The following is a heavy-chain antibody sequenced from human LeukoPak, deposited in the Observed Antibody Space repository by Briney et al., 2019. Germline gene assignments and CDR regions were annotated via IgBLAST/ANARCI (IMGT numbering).Heavy chain of an antibody. CDR2: ISSSGGTT. Sequence: PGGSLRLSCAASGFTFSSYAMSWVRQAPGKGREWVSGISSSGGTTYYADSVKGRFTISRDNSKNTLYLQMNSLRAEDTAIYYCATRGSSWWFDSWGQGALVTVSS. J-gene: IGHJ5*01. D-gene: IGHD6-13*01. CDR1: GFTFSSYA. CDR3: ATRGSSWWFDS. V-gene: IGHV3-23*01.